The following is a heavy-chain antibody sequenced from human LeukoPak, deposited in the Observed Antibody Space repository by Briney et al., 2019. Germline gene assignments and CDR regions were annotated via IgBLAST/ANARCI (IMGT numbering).Heavy chain of an antibody. Sequence: GESLKISCKGSGYSINNYWIDWVRQKPGKGLEWMGIVYPGDSESRYSPSFQGQVSISADRYISTASLQWSSLQASDTATYYCARQSGSYRYAGIDYWGQGTLVIVSS. CDR3: ARQSGSYRYAGIDY. CDR2: VYPGDSES. V-gene: IGHV5-51*01. D-gene: IGHD3-16*02. J-gene: IGHJ4*02. CDR1: GYSINNYW.